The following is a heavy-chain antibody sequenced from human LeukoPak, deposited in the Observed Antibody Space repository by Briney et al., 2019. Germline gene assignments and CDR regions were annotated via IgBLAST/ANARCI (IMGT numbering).Heavy chain of an antibody. CDR2: INHSGST. D-gene: IGHD3-22*01. J-gene: IGHJ4*02. CDR1: GGSFSGYY. Sequence: SSETLSLTCAVYGGSFSGYYWSWIRQPPGKGLEWIGEINHSGSTNYNPSLKSRVTISVDTSKNQFSLKLSSVTAADTAVYYCARGDSSGYYPWGGQGTLVTVSS. V-gene: IGHV4-34*01. CDR3: ARGDSSGYYPW.